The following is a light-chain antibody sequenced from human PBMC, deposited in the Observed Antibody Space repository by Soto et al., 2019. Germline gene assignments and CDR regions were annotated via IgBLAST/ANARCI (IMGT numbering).Light chain of an antibody. CDR3: SSYAGSNNVV. CDR1: SSDVGGYNY. V-gene: IGLV2-8*01. Sequence: QSVLSQPPSASGSPGPSVTISCTGTSSDVGGYNYVSWYQQHPGKAPKLMIYEVSKRPSGVPDRFAGSKSGNTASLTVSGLQAEDDSDYYCSSYAGSNNVVFGGGTKLTVL. CDR2: EVS. J-gene: IGLJ2*01.